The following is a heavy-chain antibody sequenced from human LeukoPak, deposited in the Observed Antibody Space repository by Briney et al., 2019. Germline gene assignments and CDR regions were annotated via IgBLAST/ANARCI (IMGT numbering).Heavy chain of an antibody. D-gene: IGHD6-13*01. CDR3: ARSPFMAAAGLEYYFDY. CDR1: GFTFSSYS. CDR2: ISSSSSYI. V-gene: IGHV3-21*01. Sequence: GGSLRLSYAASGFTFSSYSMNCVPQAPGKGLEGVSFISSSSSYIYYADSVKGRFTISRDNAKNSLYLQMNSLRAEDTAVYYCARSPFMAAAGLEYYFDYWGQGTLVTVSS. J-gene: IGHJ4*02.